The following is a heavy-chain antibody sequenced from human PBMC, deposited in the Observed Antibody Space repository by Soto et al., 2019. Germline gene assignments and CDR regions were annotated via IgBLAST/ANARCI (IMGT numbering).Heavy chain of an antibody. CDR2: IYYSGST. J-gene: IGHJ5*02. Sequence: QLQLQESGPGLVKPSETLSLTCTVSGGSISSSSYYWGWIRQPPGKGLEWIGSIYYSGSTYYNPSLKSRVTISVDTSKSQFSLKLSSVTAADTAVYYCARHSLRVVGASNWFDPWGQGTLVTVSS. D-gene: IGHD1-26*01. V-gene: IGHV4-39*01. CDR1: GGSISSSSYY. CDR3: ARHSLRVVGASNWFDP.